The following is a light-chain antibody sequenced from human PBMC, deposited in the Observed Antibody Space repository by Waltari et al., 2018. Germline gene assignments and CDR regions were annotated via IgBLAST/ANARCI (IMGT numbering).Light chain of an antibody. CDR3: QQSNSYPFT. CDR2: AAS. Sequence: IQLTQSPSSLSASVGDRVTITCRASQGIGRYLAWYQQKPGKAPKLLIYAASTLKNAVTSRFSGSGFGTDFTLTIRSLQPEDFATYYCQQSNSYPFTFGPVTKVDIK. V-gene: IGKV1-9*01. CDR1: QGIGRY. J-gene: IGKJ3*01.